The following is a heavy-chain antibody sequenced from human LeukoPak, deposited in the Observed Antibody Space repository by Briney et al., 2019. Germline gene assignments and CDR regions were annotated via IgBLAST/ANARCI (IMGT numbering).Heavy chain of an antibody. J-gene: IGHJ4*02. D-gene: IGHD5-24*01. CDR1: GFTFSSYW. CDR2: IKQDGSEK. Sequence: GGSLRLSCAASGFTFSSYWMSWVRQAPGKGLEWVANIKQDGSEKYYVDSVKGRFTISRDNAKNSLYLQMNSLRAEDTAVYYCARGGRDGYNSNFDYWGQGTLVTVSS. CDR3: ARGGRDGYNSNFDY. V-gene: IGHV3-7*01.